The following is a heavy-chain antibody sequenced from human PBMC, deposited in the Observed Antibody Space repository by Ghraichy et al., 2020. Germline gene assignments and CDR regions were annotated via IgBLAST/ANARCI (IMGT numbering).Heavy chain of an antibody. D-gene: IGHD2-15*01. CDR1: GYTFTGYY. J-gene: IGHJ1*01. CDR2: INPNSGGT. CDR3: ARAKGSDTQYFQH. Sequence: ASVKVSCKASGYTFTGYYMHWVRQAPGQGLEWMGWINPNSGGTNYAQKFQGRVTMTRDTSISTAYMELSRLRSDDTAVYYCARAKGSDTQYFQHWGQGTLVTVSS. V-gene: IGHV1-2*02.